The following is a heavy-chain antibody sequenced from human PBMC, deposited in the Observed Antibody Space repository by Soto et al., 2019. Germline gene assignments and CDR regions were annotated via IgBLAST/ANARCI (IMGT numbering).Heavy chain of an antibody. CDR3: ASNYYDSSGYYAFDI. D-gene: IGHD3-22*01. J-gene: IGHJ3*02. CDR2: IIPIFGTA. Sequence: SVKVSCKASGGTFSSYAISWVRQAPGQGLEWMGGIIPIFGTANYAQKFQGRVTITADESTSTAYMELSSLRSEDTAVYYCASNYYDSSGYYAFDIWGQGTMVTVSS. V-gene: IGHV1-69*13. CDR1: GGTFSSYA.